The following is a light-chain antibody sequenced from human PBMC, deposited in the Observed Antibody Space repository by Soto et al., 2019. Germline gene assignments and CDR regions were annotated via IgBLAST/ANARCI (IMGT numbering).Light chain of an antibody. CDR1: SSDVGAYKY. V-gene: IGLV2-14*01. CDR2: GVS. J-gene: IGLJ1*01. Sequence: QPALTQPASGSGSPGQSITISCTGTSSDVGAYKYVSWYQQHPGKAPKLMIYGVSSRPSGVSNRFSGSKSGNTASLIISGLQAEDEADYYCISYTSSDTYVFGTGTKVTVL. CDR3: ISYTSSDTYV.